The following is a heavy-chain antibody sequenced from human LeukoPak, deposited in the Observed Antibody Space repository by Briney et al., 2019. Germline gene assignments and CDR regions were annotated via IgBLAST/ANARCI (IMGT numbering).Heavy chain of an antibody. CDR3: AKESGIAVAVGLDY. V-gene: IGHV3-20*04. CDR2: INWNGDST. J-gene: IGHJ4*02. Sequence: GGTLRLSCAASGFTFRSYGMKWVRQAPGKGLEWVSGINWNGDSTDYADSVRGRFTISRDNAKNSLYLQMNSLRAEDTALYYCAKESGIAVAVGLDYWGQGTLVTVSS. D-gene: IGHD6-19*01. CDR1: GFTFRSYG.